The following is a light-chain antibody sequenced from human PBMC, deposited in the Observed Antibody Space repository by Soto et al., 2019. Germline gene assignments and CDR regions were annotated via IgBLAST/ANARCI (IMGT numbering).Light chain of an antibody. CDR3: QQRSNWLIT. J-gene: IGKJ5*01. CDR2: DAS. CDR1: QSVSSS. V-gene: IGKV3-11*01. Sequence: EIVLTQSPATLSLSPGERATLSCTASQSVSSSLAWYQQKPGQAPRLLIYDASNKATGIPARFSGSGSGTDFTLTISSLEPEDFAVYYCQQRSNWLITFGQGTRLETK.